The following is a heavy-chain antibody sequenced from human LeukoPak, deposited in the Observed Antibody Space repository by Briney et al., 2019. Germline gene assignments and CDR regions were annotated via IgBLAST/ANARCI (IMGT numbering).Heavy chain of an antibody. CDR2: INPSGGST. J-gene: IGHJ4*02. D-gene: IGHD3-22*01. V-gene: IGHV1-46*01. Sequence: ASVKVSCKASGYTFTSYYMHWVRQAPGQGLEWMGIINPSGGSTSYAQKFQGRVTMTRDTSTSTVYMELRSLRSEDTAVYYCARGQKPPKNPIRDYYDSSEFDYWGQGTLVTVSS. CDR3: ARGQKPPKNPIRDYYDSSEFDY. CDR1: GYTFTSYY.